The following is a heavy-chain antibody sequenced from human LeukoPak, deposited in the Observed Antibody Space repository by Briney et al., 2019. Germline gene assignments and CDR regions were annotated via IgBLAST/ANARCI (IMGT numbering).Heavy chain of an antibody. Sequence: PGGSLRLSCAASGFTVSSNYMHWVRQAPGKGLEWVAVISYDGSNKYYADSVKGRFTISRDNSKNTLYLQMNSLRAEDTAVYYCARTGDSGSYYFDYWGQGTLVTVSS. CDR1: GFTVSSNY. CDR2: ISYDGSNK. D-gene: IGHD1-26*01. V-gene: IGHV3-30-3*01. J-gene: IGHJ4*02. CDR3: ARTGDSGSYYFDY.